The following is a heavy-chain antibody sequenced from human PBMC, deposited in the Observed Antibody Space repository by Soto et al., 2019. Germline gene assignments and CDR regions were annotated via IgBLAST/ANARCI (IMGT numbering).Heavy chain of an antibody. CDR1: GGSISSYY. Sequence: PSETLSLTCTVSGGSISSYYWSWIRQPPGKGLEWIGYIYYSGSTNYNPSLKSRVTISVDTSKNQFSLKLSSVTAADTAVYYCARGGYEGYYFDYWGQGTLVTVSS. D-gene: IGHD3-22*01. CDR3: ARGGYEGYYFDY. CDR2: IYYSGST. V-gene: IGHV4-59*01. J-gene: IGHJ4*02.